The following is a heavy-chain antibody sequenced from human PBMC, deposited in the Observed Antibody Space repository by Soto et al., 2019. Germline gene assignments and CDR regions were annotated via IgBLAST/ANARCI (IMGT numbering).Heavy chain of an antibody. Sequence: QLQLQESGSGLVKPSQTLSLTCAVSGGYSSSGGYSWSWIRQPPGKGLEWIGYIYHSGSTYYNPSLKSRVTIPVDRSKNQFSLKLSSVPAADTAVYYCASAGGLGAVAADYWGQGTLVTVSS. CDR2: IYHSGST. D-gene: IGHD6-19*01. J-gene: IGHJ4*02. CDR1: GGYSSSGGYS. V-gene: IGHV4-30-2*01. CDR3: ASAGGLGAVAADY.